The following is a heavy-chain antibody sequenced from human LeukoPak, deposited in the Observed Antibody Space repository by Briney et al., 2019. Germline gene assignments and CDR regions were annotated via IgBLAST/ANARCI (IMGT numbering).Heavy chain of an antibody. Sequence: SETLSLTCTVSGGSISSGGYYWSWIRQPPGKGLEWIGYIYYSGSTNYNPSLKSRVTISVVTSKNQFSLKLSSVTAADTAVYYCARSGYSSGWYDYWGQGTLVTVSS. CDR3: ARSGYSSGWYDY. CDR1: GGSISSGGYY. CDR2: IYYSGST. V-gene: IGHV4-61*08. D-gene: IGHD6-19*01. J-gene: IGHJ4*02.